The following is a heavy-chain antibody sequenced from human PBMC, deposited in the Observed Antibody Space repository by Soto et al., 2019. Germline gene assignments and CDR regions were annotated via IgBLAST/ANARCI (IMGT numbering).Heavy chain of an antibody. J-gene: IGHJ3*02. CDR3: ATVGCSSTSCYRSDRDAFDI. CDR2: FDPEDGET. Sequence: ASVKVSCKVSGYTLTELSMHWVRQAPGKGLEWMGGFDPEDGETIYAQKFQGRVTMTEDTSTDTAYMELSSLRSEDTAVYYCATVGCSSTSCYRSDRDAFDIWGQGTMVTVSS. D-gene: IGHD2-2*01. CDR1: GYTLTELS. V-gene: IGHV1-24*01.